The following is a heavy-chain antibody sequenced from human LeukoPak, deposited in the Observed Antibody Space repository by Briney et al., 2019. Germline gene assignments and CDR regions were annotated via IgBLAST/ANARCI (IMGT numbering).Heavy chain of an antibody. D-gene: IGHD1-26*01. CDR1: GGSFSGYY. J-gene: IGHJ5*02. CDR2: IKHSGST. V-gene: IGHV4-34*01. Sequence: SETLSLTCAVYGGSFSGYYWSWIRQPPGKGLEWIGEIKHSGSTNYNPSLKSRVTISVDTSKNQFSLKLSSVTAADTAVYYCARKLPYFNPKNWSDPWGQGALVTVSS. CDR3: ARKLPYFNPKNWSDP.